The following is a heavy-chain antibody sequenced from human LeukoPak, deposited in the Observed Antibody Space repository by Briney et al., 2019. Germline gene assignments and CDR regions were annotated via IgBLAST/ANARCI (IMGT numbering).Heavy chain of an antibody. V-gene: IGHV3-23*01. D-gene: IGHD1-14*01. Sequence: GGSLRLSCAASGFTFSSYAMNWVRQAPGKGLEWVSGISGSGGTTYYADSVKGRFTISRDSSKNTLYLQMNSLRAEDTAVYYCAKVSGGGLYYDGMDVWGQGTTVTVSS. J-gene: IGHJ6*02. CDR3: AKVSGGGLYYDGMDV. CDR2: ISGSGGTT. CDR1: GFTFSSYA.